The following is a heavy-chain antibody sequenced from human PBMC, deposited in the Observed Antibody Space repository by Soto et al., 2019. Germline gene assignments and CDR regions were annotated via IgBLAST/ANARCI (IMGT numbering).Heavy chain of an antibody. CDR3: ARVKGYSYGYDPRYYFDY. CDR1: GGSVSSGSYY. Sequence: PSETLSLTCTVSGGSVSSGSYYWSWIRQPPGKGLEWIGYMYNSESSNYNPSLKSRVTISVDTSKSQFSLKLSSMTAADTAVYYCARVKGYSYGYDPRYYFDYWGQGTLVTVSS. V-gene: IGHV4-61*01. D-gene: IGHD5-18*01. J-gene: IGHJ4*02. CDR2: MYNSESS.